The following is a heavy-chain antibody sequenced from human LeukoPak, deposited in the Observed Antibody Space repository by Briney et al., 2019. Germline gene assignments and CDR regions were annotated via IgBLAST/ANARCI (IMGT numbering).Heavy chain of an antibody. J-gene: IGHJ5*02. CDR1: GYTFTSFD. D-gene: IGHD5-18*01. V-gene: IGHV1-8*01. CDR3: ATSDRGYSYGYVWFDP. Sequence: ASVKVSCKASGYTFTSFDFNWVRQATGQGLEWMGWMKSNNGHTGYAQKFQGRVTMTRDTSISTAYMELSSLTFEDTAVYYCATSDRGYSYGYVWFDPWGQGTLVTVSS. CDR2: MKSNNGHT.